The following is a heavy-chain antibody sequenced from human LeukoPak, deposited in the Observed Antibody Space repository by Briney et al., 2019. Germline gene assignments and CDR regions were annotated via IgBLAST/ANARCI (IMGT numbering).Heavy chain of an antibody. J-gene: IGHJ3*02. CDR1: GYTFTSYG. CDR2: ISAYNGNT. V-gene: IGHV1-18*01. CDR3: ARDANRADDYGDFDAFDI. D-gene: IGHD4-17*01. Sequence: ASVKVSCKASGYTFTSYGISWVRQAPGQGLEWMGWISAYNGNTNYAQKLQGRVTMTTDTSTSTAYMELRSLRSDDTAVYYCARDANRADDYGDFDAFDIWGQGTMVTVSS.